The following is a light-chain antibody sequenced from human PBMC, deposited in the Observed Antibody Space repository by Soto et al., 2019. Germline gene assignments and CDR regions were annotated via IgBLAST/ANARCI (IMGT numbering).Light chain of an antibody. CDR3: CSYTTSNTRQIV. Sequence: QSALTQPASVSGSPGQSITISCTGTSSDVGSYNLVSWYQQHPGKAPKLMIYEGSKRPSGVSNRFSGSKSGNTASLTISGLQAEDEADYYCCSYTTSNTRQIVFGTGTKLTVL. CDR2: EGS. V-gene: IGLV2-14*02. J-gene: IGLJ1*01. CDR1: SSDVGSYNL.